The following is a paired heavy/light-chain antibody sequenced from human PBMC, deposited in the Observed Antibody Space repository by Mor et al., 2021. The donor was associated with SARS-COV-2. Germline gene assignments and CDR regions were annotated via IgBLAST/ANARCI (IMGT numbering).Heavy chain of an antibody. Sequence: EVQLLESGGGLVQPGGSLRLSCAASGFSFSKYALSWVRQAPGKGLEWVSALSGSGSSTYYADSVKGRFTISRDNSQNTLYLQMNSLRAEDTAVYYCAKDLSFNTAMVFPYGMDVWGQGTTVTVSS. CDR2: LSGSGSST. D-gene: IGHD5-18*01. CDR3: AKDLSFNTAMVFPYGMDV. J-gene: IGHJ6*02. CDR1: GFSFSKYA. V-gene: IGHV3-23*01.
Light chain of an antibody. V-gene: IGKV3-20*01. Sequence: EIVLTQSPGTLSLSPGERATLSCRASQSVSSSYLAWYQQRPGQAPRLLISGASSRATGIPDRFSGSGSGTDFTLTISRLEPEDFAVYYCQQYGSSPSITFGQGTRLEIK. CDR1: QSVSSSY. CDR3: QQYGSSPSIT. CDR2: GAS. J-gene: IGKJ5*01.